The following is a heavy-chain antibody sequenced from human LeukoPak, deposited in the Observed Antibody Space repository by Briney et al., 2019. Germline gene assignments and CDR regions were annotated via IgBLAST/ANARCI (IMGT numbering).Heavy chain of an antibody. CDR1: GFTFSSYA. V-gene: IGHV3-23*01. CDR3: AKDLYSGSYLDAFDI. Sequence: PGGSLRLSCATSGFTFSSYAMSWVRQAPGKGLEWVSAISGSGGSTYYADSVKGRFTISRDNSKNTLYLQMNSLRAEDTAVYYCAKDLYSGSYLDAFDIWGQGTMVTVSS. D-gene: IGHD1-26*01. J-gene: IGHJ3*02. CDR2: ISGSGGST.